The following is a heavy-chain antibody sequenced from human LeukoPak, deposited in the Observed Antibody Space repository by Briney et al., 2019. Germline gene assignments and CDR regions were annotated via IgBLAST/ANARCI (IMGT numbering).Heavy chain of an antibody. CDR2: IWFDGSNI. Sequence: GGCLRLSCAASEFTFSSYGMHWVRQAPGKGLEWVTSIWFDGSNIHYADSVKGRVIISRDNSKSALYLQLNSLRAEDTAIYYCARDSLPMAVTGPFDHWGPGAPVTVSS. V-gene: IGHV3-33*08. CDR3: ARDSLPMAVTGPFDH. D-gene: IGHD6-19*01. CDR1: EFTFSSYG. J-gene: IGHJ4*02.